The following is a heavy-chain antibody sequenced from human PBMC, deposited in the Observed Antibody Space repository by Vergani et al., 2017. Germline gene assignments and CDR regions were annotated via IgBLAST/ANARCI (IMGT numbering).Heavy chain of an antibody. J-gene: IGHJ3*02. V-gene: IGHV3-49*03. CDR2: IRSKAYGGTT. D-gene: IGHD2-2*01. CDR3: TRGLVVVPAASSWLSAFDI. Sequence: EVQLVESGGGLVQPGRSLRLSCTASGFTFGDYAMSWFRQAPGKGLEWVGFIRSKAYGGTTEYAASVKGRFTISRDDSKSIAYLQMNSLKTEDTAVYYCTRGLVVVPAASSWLSAFDIWGQGTMVTVSS. CDR1: GFTFGDYA.